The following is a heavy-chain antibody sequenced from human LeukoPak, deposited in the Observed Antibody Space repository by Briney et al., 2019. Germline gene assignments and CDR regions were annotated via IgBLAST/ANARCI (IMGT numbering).Heavy chain of an antibody. J-gene: IGHJ5*02. Sequence: ASVMVSSKASGYTFTSYGISWVRQAPGQGLEWMGWISAYNGNTNYAQKLQARGTMTTDTSTSTAYIELRSLRSDDTAVYYCARDRKSGYYHWFDPWGQGTLVTVAS. CDR3: ARDRKSGYYHWFDP. V-gene: IGHV1-18*01. CDR1: GYTFTSYG. CDR2: ISAYNGNT. D-gene: IGHD3-22*01.